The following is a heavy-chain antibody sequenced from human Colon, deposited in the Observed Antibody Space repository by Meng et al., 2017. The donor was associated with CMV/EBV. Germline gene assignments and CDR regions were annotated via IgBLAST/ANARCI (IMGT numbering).Heavy chain of an antibody. D-gene: IGHD3-16*01. Sequence: GESLKISCAASGFIFSAHWMSWLRQAPGKGLEWVANIKEDGSATYYVDSVKGRFTISRDNAKSSLYLQINSLTVEDTAVYYCGRDHWGSPDLWGQGTLVTVSS. CDR1: GFIFSAHW. J-gene: IGHJ5*02. CDR2: IKEDGSAT. V-gene: IGHV3-7*01. CDR3: GRDHWGSPDL.